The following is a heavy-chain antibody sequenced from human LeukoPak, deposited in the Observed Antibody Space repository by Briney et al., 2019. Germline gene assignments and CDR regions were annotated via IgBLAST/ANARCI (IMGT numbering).Heavy chain of an antibody. D-gene: IGHD3-16*01. V-gene: IGHV3-30-3*01. CDR3: ARATYP. CDR2: ISYDGSNK. Sequence: GGSLRLSCAASGFAFSSYAMHWVRQAPGKGLEWVAVISYDGSNKYYTDSVKGRSTISRDNSKNTLYLQMNSLRDEDTAVYYCARATYPWGQGTLVTVSS. J-gene: IGHJ5*02. CDR1: GFAFSSYA.